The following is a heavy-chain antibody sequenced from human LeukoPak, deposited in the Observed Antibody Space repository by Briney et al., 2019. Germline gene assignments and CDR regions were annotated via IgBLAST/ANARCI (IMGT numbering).Heavy chain of an antibody. CDR3: ARTISYYSIGY. J-gene: IGHJ4*02. Sequence: SETLSLTCTVSGGSISSYYWSWIRQPPGKGPEWIGYISYRGSTNYNPSLKSRLTISVDTSKNQFSLKLSSVTAADTAVYYCARTISYYSIGYWGQGSLVTVSS. CDR1: GGSISSYY. CDR2: ISYRGST. V-gene: IGHV4-59*01. D-gene: IGHD3-22*01.